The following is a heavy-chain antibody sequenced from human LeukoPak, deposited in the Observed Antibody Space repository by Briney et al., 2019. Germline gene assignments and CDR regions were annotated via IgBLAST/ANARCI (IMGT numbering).Heavy chain of an antibody. D-gene: IGHD6-19*01. V-gene: IGHV3-66*01. CDR3: TTDRLAVAGNRYYFDY. J-gene: IGHJ4*02. CDR2: IYSGGST. CDR1: GFTVSSNY. Sequence: GGSLRLSCTASGFTVSSNYMSWVRQAPGKGLEWVSVIYSGGSTYYADSVKGRFTISRDNSKNTLYLQMNSLKTEDTAVYYCTTDRLAVAGNRYYFDYWGQGTLVTVSS.